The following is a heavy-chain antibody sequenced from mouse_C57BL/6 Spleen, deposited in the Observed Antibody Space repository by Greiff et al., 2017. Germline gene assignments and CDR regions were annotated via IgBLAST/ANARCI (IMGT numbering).Heavy chain of an antibody. J-gene: IGHJ2*01. CDR1: GYAFSSSW. V-gene: IGHV1-82*01. CDR2: IYPGDGDT. Sequence: QVQLQQSGPELVKPGASVKISCKASGYAFSSSWMNWVKQRPGKGLEWIGRIYPGDGDTNYNGKFKGKATLTADKSSSTAYMQLSSLTSEDSAVXFCAKYDGNYFDYWGQGTTLTVSS. D-gene: IGHD2-3*01. CDR3: AKYDGNYFDY.